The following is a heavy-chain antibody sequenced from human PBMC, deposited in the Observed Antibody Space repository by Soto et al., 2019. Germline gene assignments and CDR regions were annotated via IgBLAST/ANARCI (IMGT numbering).Heavy chain of an antibody. J-gene: IGHJ4*02. CDR2: IIPIFGTA. D-gene: IGHD6-19*01. V-gene: IGHV1-69*13. Sequence: SVKVSCKASGGTFSSYAISWVRQAPGQGLEWMGGIIPIFGTANYAQKFQGRVTITADESTSTAYMELSSLRSEDTAVYYCARVAVAGTLIYDYWGQGTLVTVSS. CDR3: ARVAVAGTLIYDY. CDR1: GGTFSSYA.